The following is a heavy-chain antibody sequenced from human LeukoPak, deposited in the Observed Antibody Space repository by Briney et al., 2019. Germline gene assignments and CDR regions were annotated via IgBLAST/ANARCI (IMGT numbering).Heavy chain of an antibody. CDR1: GFPFSNHW. CDR3: ARGASNRFDY. D-gene: IGHD1-14*01. J-gene: IGHJ4*02. Sequence: PGGSLRLSCAASGFPFSNHWMHWVRQVPGKGLVWVSRIYTDGSSTNYADSVKGRFTISRDNAKNTLYLQMNSLRAEDTAVYYCARGASNRFDYWGQGTLVTVSS. CDR2: IYTDGSST. V-gene: IGHV3-74*01.